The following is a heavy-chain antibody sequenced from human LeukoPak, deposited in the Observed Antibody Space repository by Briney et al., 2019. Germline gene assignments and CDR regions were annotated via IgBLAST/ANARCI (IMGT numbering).Heavy chain of an antibody. CDR3: ARDEGYCGGGSCYSAEYFQH. CDR2: IWYDGSSK. CDR1: GFTFSSYG. V-gene: IGHV3-33*01. J-gene: IGHJ1*01. Sequence: GGSLRLSCAASGFTFSSYGMHWVRQAPGKGLEWVTMIWYDGSSKYYADSAKGRFTISRDNSKNTLYVQMNSLRAEDTAVYYCARDEGYCGGGSCYSAEYFQHWGQGTLVTVSS. D-gene: IGHD2-15*01.